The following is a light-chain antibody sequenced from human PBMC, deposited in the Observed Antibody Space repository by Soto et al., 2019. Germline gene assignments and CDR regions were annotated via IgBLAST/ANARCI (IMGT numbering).Light chain of an antibody. V-gene: IGKV1-17*01. CDR2: AAS. Sequence: DIQMTQSPSSLSASVGDRVTITCRASQGIRNELGWYQQKPGKAPKRLIYAASSLQRGVPSRFSGSGSETEFTLTISSLQPEDFATYFCLKHSSYTPTLGQGTRLEGK. CDR1: QGIRNE. J-gene: IGKJ1*01. CDR3: LKHSSYTPT.